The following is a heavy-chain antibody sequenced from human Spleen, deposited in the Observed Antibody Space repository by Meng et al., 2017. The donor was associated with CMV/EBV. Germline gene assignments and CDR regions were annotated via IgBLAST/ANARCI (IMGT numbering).Heavy chain of an antibody. J-gene: IGHJ5*02. CDR2: IWYDGSNK. CDR1: GLTFSSYG. Sequence: GESLKISCVASGLTFSSYGMHWVRQAPGKGLEWVAVIWYDGSNKYYADSVKGRFTISRDNSKNTLYLQMNNLRAEDTAVYYCATQNWVDPWGQGTLVTVSS. V-gene: IGHV3-33*01. CDR3: ATQNWVDP.